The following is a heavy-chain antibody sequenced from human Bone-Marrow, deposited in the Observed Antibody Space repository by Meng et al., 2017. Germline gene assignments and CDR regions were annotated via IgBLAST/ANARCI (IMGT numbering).Heavy chain of an antibody. CDR2: INQGGSEK. D-gene: IGHD6-13*01. CDR3: ATSSAAAGND. CDR1: GFTFSPSW. V-gene: IGHV3-7*01. J-gene: IGHJ4*02. Sequence: GGSLRLSCVVSGFTFSPSWMSWVRQAPGKGLEWVANINQGGSEKYYLDSVKGRFTISRDNAKSSVFPQMNSLTAEDTGVYYCATSSAAAGNDWGRGTLVTVSS.